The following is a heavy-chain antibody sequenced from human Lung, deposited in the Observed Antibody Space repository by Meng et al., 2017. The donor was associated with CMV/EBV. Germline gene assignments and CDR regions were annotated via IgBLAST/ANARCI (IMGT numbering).Heavy chain of an antibody. CDR1: GYTFTSYY. D-gene: IGHD3-22*01. CDR2: INPSGGST. CDR3: ARLGYYDSSPLWDFFDY. J-gene: IGHJ4*02. V-gene: IGHV1-46*01. Sequence: ASVKVSCKASGYTFTSYYMHWVRQAPGQGPEWMGIINPSGGSTSYAQKFQGRVTMTRDTSTSTVYMELSSLRSEDTAVYYCARLGYYDSSPLWDFFDYWGRGXLVTVSS.